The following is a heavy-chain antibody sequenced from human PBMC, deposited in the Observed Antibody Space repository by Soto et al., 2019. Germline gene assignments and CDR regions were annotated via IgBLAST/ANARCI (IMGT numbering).Heavy chain of an antibody. CDR2: IYSGGST. CDR3: ARDQNVDTAMAGRGAFDI. Sequence: GGSLRLSCAASGFTVSSNYMSWVRQAPGKGLEWVSVIYSGGSTYYADSVKGRFTISRDNSKNTLYLQMNSLRAEDTAVYYCARDQNVDTAMAGRGAFDIWRQGTMDTVSS. CDR1: GFTVSSNY. V-gene: IGHV3-66*01. D-gene: IGHD5-18*01. J-gene: IGHJ3*02.